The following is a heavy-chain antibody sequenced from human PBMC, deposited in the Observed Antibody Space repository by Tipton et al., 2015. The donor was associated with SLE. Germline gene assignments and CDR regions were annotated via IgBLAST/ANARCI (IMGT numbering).Heavy chain of an antibody. Sequence: TLSLTCTVSGGSISRIGYYWSWICQHPGKGLEWIGYISHTVSTYYNHSLESRLTISIDTSKNQFSLSLTSMTPADTALYYCARARPTTSSHFDYWGQGTLLTVSS. D-gene: IGHD6-6*01. V-gene: IGHV4-31*03. CDR3: ARARPTTSSHFDY. CDR2: ISHTVST. CDR1: GGSISRIGYY. J-gene: IGHJ4*02.